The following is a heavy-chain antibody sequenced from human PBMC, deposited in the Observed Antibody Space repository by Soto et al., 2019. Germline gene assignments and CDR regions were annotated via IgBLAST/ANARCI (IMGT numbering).Heavy chain of an antibody. CDR2: IFHDVTT. Sequence: SETLSLTCSISGVSVRNNYWNWLRQPPGKGLEWIGYIFHDVTTKYNPSLRTRVTMSVDMPENQFSLKLTSVTPADTAVYYCARLLGGGDAYNFFDYWGQGTLVTGSS. D-gene: IGHD3-16*01. CDR1: GVSVRNNY. J-gene: IGHJ4*02. CDR3: ARLLGGGDAYNFFDY. V-gene: IGHV4-59*02.